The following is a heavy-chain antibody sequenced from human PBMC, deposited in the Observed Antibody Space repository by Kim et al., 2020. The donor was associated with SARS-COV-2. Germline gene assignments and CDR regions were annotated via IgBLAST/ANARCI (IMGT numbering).Heavy chain of an antibody. J-gene: IGHJ6*02. CDR1: EDVTGFE. Sequence: GGSLRLSCTASEDVTGFEFNWVRQSPGKGLEWISHSSGSGSPIYYAYSVRGRFTFSRDDAKNSLYLQMNTLRGEDTAIYYCVRAAIQTTVATIRAYYYGLDVWGQGTTVIVSS. D-gene: IGHD5-12*01. V-gene: IGHV3-48*03. CDR3: VRAAIQTTVATIRAYYYGLDV. CDR2: SSGSGSPI.